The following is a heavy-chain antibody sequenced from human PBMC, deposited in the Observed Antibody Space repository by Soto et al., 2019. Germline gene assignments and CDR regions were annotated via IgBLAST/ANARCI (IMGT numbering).Heavy chain of an antibody. D-gene: IGHD4-17*01. CDR2: LRSGGSS. Sequence: QVHLRESGPGRVRLSQTLSLTCTFSGGPSTRGVYSGVWTGLPPGKALGWLGYLRSGGSSYSNPSLKGRVTISVDTSKNQFSLKLSSVTAADTAVYYCASYDYGDYDYFDYWGQGTLVTVSS. V-gene: IGHV4-30-4*01. CDR3: ASYDYGDYDYFDY. CDR1: GGPSTRGVYS. J-gene: IGHJ4*02.